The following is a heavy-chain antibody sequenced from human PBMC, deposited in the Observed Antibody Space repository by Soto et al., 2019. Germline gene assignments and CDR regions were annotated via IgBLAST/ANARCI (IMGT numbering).Heavy chain of an antibody. V-gene: IGHV1-18*01. CDR1: GYTFTIFG. CDR3: ARVKNYDILTGFYGMDV. Sequence: ASVKVSCKASGYTFTIFGISWVRQAPGQGLEWMGWISAYNGNTNYAQKLQGRVTMTTDTSTSTAYMELRSLRSDDTAVYYCARVKNYDILTGFYGMDVWGQGTTVTVSS. CDR2: ISAYNGNT. J-gene: IGHJ6*02. D-gene: IGHD3-9*01.